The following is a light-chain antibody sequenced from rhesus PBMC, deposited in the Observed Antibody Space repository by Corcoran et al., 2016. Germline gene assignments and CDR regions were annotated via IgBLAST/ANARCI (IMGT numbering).Light chain of an antibody. CDR3: QHYYSTPYS. CDR1: QGITND. CDR2: EAS. J-gene: IGKJ2*01. Sequence: DIQMTQSPSSLSASVGDRVTITCRASQGITNDLAWYQQKPGETPKLLIYEASSLQGGIPPRCSGSGSGTDFTLTISSLQSEDFATYYCQHYYSTPYSFGQGTKVEIK. V-gene: IGKV1-25*01.